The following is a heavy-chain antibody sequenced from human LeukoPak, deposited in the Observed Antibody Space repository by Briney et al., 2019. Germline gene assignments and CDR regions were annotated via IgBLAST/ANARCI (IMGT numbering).Heavy chain of an antibody. CDR3: ARGPLAYCGGDCYHDY. V-gene: IGHV3-21*01. J-gene: IGHJ4*02. D-gene: IGHD2-21*02. CDR2: ISSSSSYI. Sequence: GGSLRLSCAASGFTFSSYSMNWVRQAPGKGLEWVSSISSSSSYIYYADSVKGRFTISRVNAKNSLYLQMNSLRDEDTAVYYCARGPLAYCGGDCYHDYWGQGTLVTVSS. CDR1: GFTFSSYS.